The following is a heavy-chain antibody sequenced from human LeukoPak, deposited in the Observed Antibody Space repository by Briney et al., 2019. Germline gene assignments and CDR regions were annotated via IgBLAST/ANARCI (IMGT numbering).Heavy chain of an antibody. CDR3: ARDQRSGSGTYRYDF. J-gene: IGHJ4*02. V-gene: IGHV3-48*04. CDR1: GFTFSSYS. Sequence: GGSLRPSCTASGFTFSSYSMNWVRQAPGKGLEWVSYIRSTSDTIYYADSVKGRFTISRDNAKNSLYLQMNSLRVEDTAVYYCARDQRSGSGTYRYDFWGRGTLVTVSS. CDR2: IRSTSDTI. D-gene: IGHD3-10*01.